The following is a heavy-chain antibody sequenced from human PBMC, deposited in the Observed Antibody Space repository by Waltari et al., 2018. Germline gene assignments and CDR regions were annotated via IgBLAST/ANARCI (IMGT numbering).Heavy chain of an antibody. CDR3: ARDYNIYCSSTSCEGGPDY. CDR1: GFTFSSYG. V-gene: IGHV3-33*01. Sequence: QVQLVESGGGVVQPGRSLRLSCAASGFTFSSYGMHWVRQAPGKGLEWVAVIWYDGSNKYYADSVKGRFTISSDNSKSTLYLQMNSLRAEDTAVYYCARDYNIYCSSTSCEGGPDYWGQGTLVTVSS. D-gene: IGHD2-2*01. CDR2: IWYDGSNK. J-gene: IGHJ4*02.